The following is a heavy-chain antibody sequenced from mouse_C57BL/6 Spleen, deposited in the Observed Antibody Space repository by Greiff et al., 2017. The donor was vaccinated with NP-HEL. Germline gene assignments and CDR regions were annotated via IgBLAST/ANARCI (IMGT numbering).Heavy chain of an antibody. J-gene: IGHJ3*01. D-gene: IGHD2-5*01. CDR1: GFSLTSYG. CDR3: AREAGYSNYFSWFAY. Sequence: QVQLKQSGPGLVAPSQSLSITCTVSGFSLTSYGVHWVRQPPGKGLEWLVVIWSDGSTTYNSALKSRLSISKDNSKSQVFLKMNSLQTDDTAMYYCAREAGYSNYFSWFAYWGQGTLVTVSA. CDR2: IWSDGST. V-gene: IGHV2-6*03.